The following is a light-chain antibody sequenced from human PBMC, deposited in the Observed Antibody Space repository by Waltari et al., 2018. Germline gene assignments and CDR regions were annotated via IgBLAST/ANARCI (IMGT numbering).Light chain of an antibody. J-gene: IGLJ1*01. CDR2: VNSDGSH. V-gene: IGLV4-69*01. Sequence: QLVLTQPPSASASLGASVKLTCTLISGHSSNATAWHQQQPEKGPRYLMKVNSDGSHNKGDGIPDRFSGSSSGAERYLTISRLRSEDEADYYCQTWGTGILVFGTGTKVTVL. CDR3: QTWGTGILV. CDR1: SGHSSNA.